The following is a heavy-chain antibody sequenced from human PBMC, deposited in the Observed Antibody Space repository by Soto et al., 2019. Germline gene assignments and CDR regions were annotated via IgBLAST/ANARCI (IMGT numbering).Heavy chain of an antibody. CDR3: ARLVVVAPVANV. CDR1: GGSISSSSYY. D-gene: IGHD2-21*01. J-gene: IGHJ4*02. V-gene: IGHV4-39*01. CDR2: IYYSGST. Sequence: SETLSLTCTVSGGSISSSSYYWGWIRQPPGKGLEWIGSIYYSGSTYYNPSLKSRVTISVDTSKNQFSLKLSSVTAADTAVYFCARLVVVAPVANVWGQGALVTVSS.